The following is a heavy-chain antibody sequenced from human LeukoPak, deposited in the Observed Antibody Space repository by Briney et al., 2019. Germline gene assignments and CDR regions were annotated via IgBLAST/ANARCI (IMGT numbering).Heavy chain of an antibody. J-gene: IGHJ6*02. CDR2: ISSSSSYI. Sequence: KSGGSLRLSCAASGFTFSSYSMNWVRQAPGKGLEWVSSISSSSSYIYYADSVKGRFTISRDNAKNSLYLQMNSLRAEDTAVYYCARDPYSYGFEAYYYYGMDVWGQGTTVTVS. V-gene: IGHV3-21*01. CDR1: GFTFSSYS. D-gene: IGHD5-18*01. CDR3: ARDPYSYGFEAYYYYGMDV.